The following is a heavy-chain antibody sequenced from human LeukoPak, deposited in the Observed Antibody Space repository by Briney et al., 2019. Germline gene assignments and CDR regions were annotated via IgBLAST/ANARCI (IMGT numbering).Heavy chain of an antibody. CDR2: IKGDGNT. J-gene: IGHJ1*01. CDR3: ARAPSEIGGYYPEYFRH. V-gene: IGHV3-74*01. D-gene: IGHD3-22*01. Sequence: TGGSLRLSCAASGFTFSSYWMHWVRQAPGKGLVWVSRIKGDGNTNYADSVKGRVTISRDNAKNTVSLQMNSLRAEDTGVYYCARAPSEIGGYYPEYFRHWGQGTLVTVSS. CDR1: GFTFSSYW.